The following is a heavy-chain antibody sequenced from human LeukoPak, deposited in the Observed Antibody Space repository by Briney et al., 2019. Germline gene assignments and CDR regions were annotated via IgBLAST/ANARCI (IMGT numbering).Heavy chain of an antibody. D-gene: IGHD6-6*01. CDR1: GYSFTSYW. Sequence: GESLKISCKGSGYSFTSYWIGWVRQMPGKGLEWMGIIYSGESDTRYSPSFQGRVTISADKSISTAYLQWSSLNASDTAMYYCARAIAARRDFDYWGQGTLVTVSS. J-gene: IGHJ4*02. V-gene: IGHV5-51*01. CDR2: IYSGESDT. CDR3: ARAIAARRDFDY.